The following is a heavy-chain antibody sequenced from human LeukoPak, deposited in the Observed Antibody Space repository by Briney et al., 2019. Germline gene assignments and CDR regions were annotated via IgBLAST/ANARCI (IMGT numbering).Heavy chain of an antibody. CDR3: AILPTIFGVVIPNWFDP. Sequence: GGSLRLSCAASGFTFSSYAMSWVRQAPGKGLEWVSAISGSGGSTYYADSVKGRFTIPRDNSKNTLYLQMNSLRAEDTAVYYCAILPTIFGVVIPNWFDPWGQGTLVTVSS. D-gene: IGHD3-3*01. CDR2: ISGSGGST. CDR1: GFTFSSYA. V-gene: IGHV3-23*01. J-gene: IGHJ5*02.